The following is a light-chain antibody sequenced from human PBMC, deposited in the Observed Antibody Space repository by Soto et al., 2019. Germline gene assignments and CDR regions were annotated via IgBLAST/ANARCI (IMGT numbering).Light chain of an antibody. CDR3: QHRDNWSYI. CDR2: DAS. J-gene: IGKJ2*01. Sequence: EIVLTQSPATLSLSPGESATLSCRASESVRHYVAWYQQKPGQAPRLLIYDASSRATGIPARFSGSGSGTDYTLTISNLEAEDFAVYYGQHRDNWSYIFGQGTKVDIK. CDR1: ESVRHY. V-gene: IGKV3-11*01.